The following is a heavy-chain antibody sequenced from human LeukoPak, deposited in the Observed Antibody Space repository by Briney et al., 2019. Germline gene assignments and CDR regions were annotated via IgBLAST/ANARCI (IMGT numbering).Heavy chain of an antibody. J-gene: IGHJ5*02. CDR3: AKGAEIDL. V-gene: IGHV3-23*01. CDR2: VTGPGDTT. D-gene: IGHD3-16*01. CDR1: GFTFSSYA. Sequence: GGSLRLSCAASGFTFSSYAMNWVRQAPGKGLEWVSAVTGPGDTTYYADSVKGRFFMAREDSKTTVYLQMNSLRAEDTAIYYCAKGAEIDLWGQGTLVTVSS.